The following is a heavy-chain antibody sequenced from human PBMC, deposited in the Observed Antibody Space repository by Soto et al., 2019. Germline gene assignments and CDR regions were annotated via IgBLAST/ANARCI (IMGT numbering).Heavy chain of an antibody. V-gene: IGHV1-18*01. CDR1: GYTFTSYG. CDR2: ISAYNGNT. Sequence: QVQLVQSGAEVKKPGASVKVSCKASGYTFTSYGISWVRQAPGQGLEWMGWISAYNGNTNYAQKLQGRVTMTTDTATSTAYMELRSLRSDDTAVYYCARDADLLWFGELTIDYWGQGTLVTVSS. CDR3: ARDADLLWFGELTIDY. D-gene: IGHD3-10*01. J-gene: IGHJ4*02.